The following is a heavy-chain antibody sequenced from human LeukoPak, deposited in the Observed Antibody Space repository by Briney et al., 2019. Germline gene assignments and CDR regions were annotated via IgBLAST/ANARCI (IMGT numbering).Heavy chain of an antibody. D-gene: IGHD3-3*01. CDR1: GGSISSGSYY. J-gene: IGHJ4*02. CDR3: ARDGYDFWSGNYPFDY. Sequence: SETLSLTCTVSGGSISSGSYYWSWIRQPAGKGLEWIGRIYTSGSTNYNPSLKSRVTISVDTSKNQFSLKLSSVTAADTAVYYCARDGYDFWSGNYPFDYWGQGTLVTVSS. V-gene: IGHV4-61*02. CDR2: IYTSGST.